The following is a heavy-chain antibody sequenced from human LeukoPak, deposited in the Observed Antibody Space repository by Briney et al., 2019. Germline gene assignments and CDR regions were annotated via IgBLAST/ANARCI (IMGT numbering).Heavy chain of an antibody. Sequence: GGSLRLSCAASGFTFSSYWMSWVRQAPGKGLEWVANIKQDGSEKYYVDSVKGRFTISRDNAKNSLYLQMNSLRAEDTAVYYCARGYYDFWSGNYFDYWGQGTLVTVSS. D-gene: IGHD3-3*01. CDR3: ARGYYDFWSGNYFDY. J-gene: IGHJ4*02. CDR1: GFTFSSYW. V-gene: IGHV3-7*04. CDR2: IKQDGSEK.